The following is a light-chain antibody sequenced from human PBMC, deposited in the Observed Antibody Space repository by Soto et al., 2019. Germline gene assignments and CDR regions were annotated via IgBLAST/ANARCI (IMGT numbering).Light chain of an antibody. J-gene: IGKJ5*01. CDR2: DAS. CDR1: QDISNY. CDR3: QQYDNPPSIT. V-gene: IGKV1-33*01. Sequence: DIQMTQSPSSLSASVGDRVTITCQASQDISNYLNWYQQKPGKAPKLLIYDASNLETGVPSRFSGSGFGTDFTFTISSLQPEDIATYYCQQYDNPPSITLGQGTRLDFK.